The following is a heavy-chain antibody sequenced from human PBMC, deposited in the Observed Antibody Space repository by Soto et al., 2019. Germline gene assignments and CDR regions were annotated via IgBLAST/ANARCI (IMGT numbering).Heavy chain of an antibody. CDR3: AREGGSLNWFDP. CDR1: GFTFSSYS. Sequence: EVQLVESGGGLVQPGGSLRLSCAASGFTFSSYSMNWLRQAPGKGLEWVSYISSSSSTVYYADSVKGRFTISRDNAMNSLYLQMKSLRDEDPDVYYWAREGGSLNWFDPWGEGTLVTVSS. CDR2: ISSSSSTV. J-gene: IGHJ5*02. D-gene: IGHD1-26*01. V-gene: IGHV3-48*02.